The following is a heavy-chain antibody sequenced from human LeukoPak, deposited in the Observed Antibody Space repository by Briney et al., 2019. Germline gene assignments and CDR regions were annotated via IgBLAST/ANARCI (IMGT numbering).Heavy chain of an antibody. CDR1: GFTFDDYA. D-gene: IGHD2-21*02. V-gene: IGHV3-9*01. Sequence: GGSLRLSCAASGFTFDDYAMHWVRQAPGKGLEWVSGISWNSGSLGYADSVKGRFTISRDNAKNSLYLQMNSLRAEDTALYYCARVGCGGDCWGGENWFDPWGQGTLVTVSS. J-gene: IGHJ5*02. CDR2: ISWNSGSL. CDR3: ARVGCGGDCWGGENWFDP.